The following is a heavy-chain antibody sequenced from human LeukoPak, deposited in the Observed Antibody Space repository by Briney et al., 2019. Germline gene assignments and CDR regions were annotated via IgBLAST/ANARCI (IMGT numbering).Heavy chain of an antibody. CDR2: INPNSGGT. Sequence: ASVKVSCKASGYTFTGYYMHWVRQAPGQGLEWMGWINPNSGGTNYAQKFQGRVTITRNTSISTAYMELSSLRSEDTAVYYCARAYCTNGVCRVFDYWGQGTLVTVSS. CDR1: GYTFTGYY. CDR3: ARAYCTNGVCRVFDY. D-gene: IGHD2-8*01. V-gene: IGHV1-2*02. J-gene: IGHJ4*02.